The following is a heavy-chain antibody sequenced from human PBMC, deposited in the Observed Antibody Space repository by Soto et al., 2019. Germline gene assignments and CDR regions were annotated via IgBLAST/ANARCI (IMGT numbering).Heavy chain of an antibody. J-gene: IGHJ6*02. D-gene: IGHD4-17*01. CDR2: ISHRGDT. CDR1: GGSFSAYY. CDR3: ASNTVTPVDAMDV. V-gene: IGHV4-34*02. Sequence: QVQLQQWGAGLLRPSETLSLTCGVSGGSFSAYYWTWIRQPPGKGLEWIAAISHRGDTTYNPSLRSRVTISVDTSRNHFFLRLNSVTAADTAVYYCASNTVTPVDAMDVWGQGTTVTVS.